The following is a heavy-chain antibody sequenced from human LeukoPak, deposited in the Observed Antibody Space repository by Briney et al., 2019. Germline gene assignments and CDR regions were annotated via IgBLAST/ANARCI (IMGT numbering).Heavy chain of an antibody. Sequence: SVKVSCKASGGTFSSYAISWVRQAPGQGLEWMGGIIPIFGTANYAQKFQGRVTITRDTSASTAYMELSSLRSEDTAVYYCAREAAAGTTHFDYWGQGTLVTVSS. CDR2: IIPIFGTA. V-gene: IGHV1-69*05. D-gene: IGHD6-13*01. J-gene: IGHJ4*02. CDR3: AREAAAGTTHFDY. CDR1: GGTFSSYA.